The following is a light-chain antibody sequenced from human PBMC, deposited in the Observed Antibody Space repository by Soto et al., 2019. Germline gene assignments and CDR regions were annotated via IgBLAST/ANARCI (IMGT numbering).Light chain of an antibody. Sequence: ITCRARQGIRNYLNWYEQKTGRGPKVLIYAASNLQSGVTSRFSGSGSGKDFTLNISSRKRQDFATYYCQQSYRTPITFGQGQRLA. CDR2: AAS. CDR3: QQSYRTPIT. V-gene: IGKV1-39*01. CDR1: QGIRNY. J-gene: IGKJ5*01.